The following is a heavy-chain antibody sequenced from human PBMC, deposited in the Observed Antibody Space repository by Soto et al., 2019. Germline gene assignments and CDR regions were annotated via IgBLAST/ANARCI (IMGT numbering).Heavy chain of an antibody. J-gene: IGHJ6*02. CDR3: ASVPTYYDILTGYFGYYYYYGMDV. V-gene: IGHV3-30-3*01. CDR1: GFTFSSYA. CDR2: ISYDGSSK. Sequence: QVQLVESGGGVVQPGRSLRLSCAASGFTFSSYAMHWVRQAPGKGLEWVAVISYDGSSKYYADSVKGRFTISRDNSKNTLYLQMNSLRAEDTAVYYCASVPTYYDILTGYFGYYYYYGMDVWGQGTTVTVSS. D-gene: IGHD3-9*01.